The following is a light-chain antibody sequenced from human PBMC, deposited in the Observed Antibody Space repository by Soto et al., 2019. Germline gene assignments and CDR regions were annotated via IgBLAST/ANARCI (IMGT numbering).Light chain of an antibody. CDR1: SSDVGSYNL. Sequence: QSALTQPASVSGSPGQSITISCTGTSSDVGSYNLVSWYQQHPGKAPKLMIYEVSKRPSGVPDRFSGSKSGNTASLTVSGLQAEDEADYYCSSYAGSNNSVFGGGTKLTVL. CDR3: SSYAGSNNSV. V-gene: IGLV2-8*01. J-gene: IGLJ2*01. CDR2: EVS.